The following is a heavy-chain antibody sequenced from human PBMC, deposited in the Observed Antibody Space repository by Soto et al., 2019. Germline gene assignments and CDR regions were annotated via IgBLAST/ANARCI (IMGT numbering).Heavy chain of an antibody. V-gene: IGHV4-59*12. J-gene: IGHJ3*02. D-gene: IGHD3-3*02. CDR3: AITTRHFCAPDI. Sequence: SETLSLTCTVSGGSISSYYWSWIRQPPGKGLEWIGYIYYSGSTNYNPSLRSRTSISIDTSKNQFSLRLYSVTAADTAMYYCAITTRHFCAPDIWGQGTTVTVS. CDR1: GGSISSYY. CDR2: IYYSGST.